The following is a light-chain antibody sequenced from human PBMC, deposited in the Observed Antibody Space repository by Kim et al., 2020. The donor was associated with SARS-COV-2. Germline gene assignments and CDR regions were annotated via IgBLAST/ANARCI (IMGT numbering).Light chain of an antibody. CDR3: QYYNSYSAT. CDR2: DAS. Sequence: DIQMTQSPSTLSASVGDRVTITCRASQSISSWLAWYQQKRGEAPKLLIYDASSLQSGVPSRFSGSGSGTEFTFTISSLQPDDFAIYYCQYYNSYSATFGQGTKVEIQ. J-gene: IGKJ1*01. CDR1: QSISSW. V-gene: IGKV1-5*01.